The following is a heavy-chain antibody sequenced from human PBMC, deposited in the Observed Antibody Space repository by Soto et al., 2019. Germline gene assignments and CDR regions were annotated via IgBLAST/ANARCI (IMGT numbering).Heavy chain of an antibody. V-gene: IGHV4-31*03. Sequence: TLSLTCTVSGATIVSGSYYWSWIRKYPGEGLVWIGHIYDSGRTYYNPSLESRVSISIDTSKNEFSLTLTPVTAADTAVYYCARLTTIITGAFDDWGLGTVVTVSS. CDR3: ARLTTIITGAFDD. CDR2: IYDSGRT. D-gene: IGHD7-27*01. J-gene: IGHJ4*02. CDR1: GATIVSGSYY.